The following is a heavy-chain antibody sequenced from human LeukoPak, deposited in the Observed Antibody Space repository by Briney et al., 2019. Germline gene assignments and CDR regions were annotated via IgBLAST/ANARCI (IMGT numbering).Heavy chain of an antibody. V-gene: IGHV3-23*01. CDR2: ISGSVGST. D-gene: IGHD3-22*01. Sequence: GGSLRLSCAASGFTFSSYAMSWVRQAPGKGLEWVSAISGSVGSTYYADSVKGRFTISRDNSKNTLYLQMNSLRAEDTAVYYCAKATVYYYDSSGYPGYYSDYWGQGTLVPVSS. J-gene: IGHJ4*02. CDR1: GFTFSSYA. CDR3: AKATVYYYDSSGYPGYYSDY.